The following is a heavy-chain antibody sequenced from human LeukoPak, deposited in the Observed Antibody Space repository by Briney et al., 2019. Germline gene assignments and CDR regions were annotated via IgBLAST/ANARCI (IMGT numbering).Heavy chain of an antibody. V-gene: IGHV4-38-2*02. CDR2: VSHSGIT. J-gene: IGHJ5*02. CDR3: ARLVIP. D-gene: IGHD3-10*01. CDR1: GFSISSDYY. Sequence: SETLSLTCTVSGFSISSDYYWGWIRQPPGKGLEWIGSVSHSGITYYNSSLNSRVTISVDTSKNQSSLKVNSVTAADTAVYYCARLVIPWGRGILVTVSS.